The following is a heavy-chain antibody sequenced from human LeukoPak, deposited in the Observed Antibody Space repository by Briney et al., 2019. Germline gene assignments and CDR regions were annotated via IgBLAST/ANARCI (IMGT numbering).Heavy chain of an antibody. CDR3: ARSRSWIYFDY. Sequence: ASVKVPCKASGYTFTSYYMHWVRQAPGQGLEWMGIINPSGGSTSYAQKFQGGVTMTRDMSTSTVYMELSSLRSEDTAVYYCARSRSWIYFDYWGQGTLVTVSS. CDR1: GYTFTSYY. CDR2: INPSGGST. J-gene: IGHJ4*02. V-gene: IGHV1-46*01. D-gene: IGHD6-13*01.